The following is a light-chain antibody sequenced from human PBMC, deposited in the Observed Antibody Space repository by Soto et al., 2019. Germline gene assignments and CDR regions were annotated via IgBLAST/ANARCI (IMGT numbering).Light chain of an antibody. V-gene: IGLV2-11*01. Sequence: QSALTQPRSVSGSPGQSVNISCTGTSSDVGGDNYVSWYQQHPGKAPKVMIYDVSKRPSGVPDRLSGSKSGNTASLTISGLQAEDEADYYCCSYEGRSVVFGEGTKLTVL. CDR3: CSYEGRSVV. CDR1: SSDVGGDNY. J-gene: IGLJ2*01. CDR2: DVS.